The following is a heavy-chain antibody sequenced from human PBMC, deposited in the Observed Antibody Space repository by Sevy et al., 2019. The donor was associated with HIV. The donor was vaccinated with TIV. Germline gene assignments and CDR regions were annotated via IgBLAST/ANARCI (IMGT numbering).Heavy chain of an antibody. V-gene: IGHV3-23*01. CDR3: AKMEGQLVSEYYFDY. CDR1: GFTFSDYA. D-gene: IGHD6-13*01. Sequence: GGSLRLSCVAPGFTFSDYAMSWVRPAPGKGLEWVSSLFGGGHGANYADSVKGRFVISRDNSRNTLSLQLISLRAEDAAVYYCAKMEGQLVSEYYFDYWGQGILVTVSS. CDR2: LFGGGHGA. J-gene: IGHJ4*02.